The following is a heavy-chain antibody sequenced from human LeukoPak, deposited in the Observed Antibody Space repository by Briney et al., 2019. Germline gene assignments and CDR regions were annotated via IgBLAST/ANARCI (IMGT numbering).Heavy chain of an antibody. V-gene: IGHV3-23*01. D-gene: IGHD2-15*01. Sequence: PGGSLRLSCEASGFSFPYGMSWVRQAPGKGLEWVSGITNSGENTYYADSVKGRFTISRDNSKNTLFLEMNSLRVEDTAVYYCAKAPTPVVAATLFHHWGQGTLVTVS. CDR3: AKAPTPVVAATLFHH. J-gene: IGHJ1*01. CDR2: ITNSGENT. CDR1: GFSFPYG.